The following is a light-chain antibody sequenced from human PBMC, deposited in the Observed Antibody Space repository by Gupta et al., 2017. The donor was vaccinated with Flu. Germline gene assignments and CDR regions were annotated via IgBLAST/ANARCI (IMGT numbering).Light chain of an antibody. CDR3: QQYNNSPRA. CDR2: AAS. V-gene: IGKV1-6*02. CDR1: QGIRSD. Sequence: PSSLSASVGDRVTITCRASQGIRSDLGWYQQKPGKAPKLLIYAASRLQTGVPSRFSGSGSGTDFTLTISSLQPEDFATYYCQQYNNSPRAFGQGTKVEIK. J-gene: IGKJ1*01.